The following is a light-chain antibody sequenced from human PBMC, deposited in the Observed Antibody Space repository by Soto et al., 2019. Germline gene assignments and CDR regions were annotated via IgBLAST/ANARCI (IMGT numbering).Light chain of an antibody. CDR3: QQYNSHSET. V-gene: IGKV1-5*03. J-gene: IGKJ1*01. Sequence: DIQITQSPSTLSASVGDRVPLTCRASQSIRNWLAWYQQKPGKAPKLLIHQASTLQSGVPSRFSGSGSGTEFTLNISSLQPDDFATYYCQQYNSHSETFGQGTKVDIK. CDR1: QSIRNW. CDR2: QAS.